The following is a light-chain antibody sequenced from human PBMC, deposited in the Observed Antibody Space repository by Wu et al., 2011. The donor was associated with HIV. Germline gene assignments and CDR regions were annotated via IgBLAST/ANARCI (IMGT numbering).Light chain of an antibody. CDR1: QSVTSD. CDR2: DAS. V-gene: IGKV3-11*01. J-gene: IGKJ5*01. Sequence: EIVLTQSPATLSLSPGERASLSCRASQSVTSDLAWYQQKPGQAPRLLIYDASHRATGIPPRFSGSGSGTDFTLTISSLEPEDFAVYFCQQRSNWPLTFGPRDTTG. CDR3: QQRSNWPLT.